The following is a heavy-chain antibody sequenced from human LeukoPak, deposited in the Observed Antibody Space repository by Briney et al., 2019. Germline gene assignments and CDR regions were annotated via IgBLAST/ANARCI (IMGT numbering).Heavy chain of an antibody. V-gene: IGHV3-53*01. CDR3: ASVSYDSSGYYSDY. CDR2: IYSGGST. CDR1: GFTVSSNY. D-gene: IGHD3-22*01. J-gene: IGHJ4*02. Sequence: GGSLRLSCAASGFTVSSNYMSWVRQAPGKGLEWVSVIYSGGSTYYADSVEGRFTISRDNSKNTLYLQMNSLRAEDTAVYYCASVSYDSSGYYSDYWGQGTLVTVSS.